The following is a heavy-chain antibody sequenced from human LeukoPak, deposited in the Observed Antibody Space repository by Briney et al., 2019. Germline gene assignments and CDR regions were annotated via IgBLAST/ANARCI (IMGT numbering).Heavy chain of an antibody. Sequence: PGGSLRLSCAASGFTFSSYWMSWVRQAPGKGLEWVANIKQDGSEKYYVDSVKGRFTISRDNAKNSLYLQMNSLRAEDTAVYYCARDLITFGGVIVPADAFDIWGQGTMVTVSS. CDR2: IKQDGSEK. J-gene: IGHJ3*02. CDR1: GFTFSSYW. V-gene: IGHV3-7*03. D-gene: IGHD3-16*02. CDR3: ARDLITFGGVIVPADAFDI.